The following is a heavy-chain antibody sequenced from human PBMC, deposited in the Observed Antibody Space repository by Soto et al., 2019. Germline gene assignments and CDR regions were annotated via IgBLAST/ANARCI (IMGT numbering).Heavy chain of an antibody. V-gene: IGHV5-51*01. J-gene: IGHJ4*02. CDR3: ARGGGSYSFFDF. CDR1: GYYFPSYW. CDR2: FYPGDSDT. D-gene: IGHD1-26*01. Sequence: PGESLKISCKGSGYYFPSYWIGWVRQMPGKGLEWMGIFYPGDSDTRYSPSFQGQVTISADKSISTAYLQWGSLKASDTAIYFCARGGGSYSFFDFWGQGTLVTVSS.